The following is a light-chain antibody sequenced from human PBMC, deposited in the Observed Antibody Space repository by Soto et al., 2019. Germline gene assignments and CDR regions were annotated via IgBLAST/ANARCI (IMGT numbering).Light chain of an antibody. V-gene: IGLV2-14*01. Sequence: SDLTQPASVSGSPGQSITISCTGTSSDVGGYNYVSWYQQHPGKAPKLMIYEVSNRPSGVSNRFSGSKSGNTASLTISGLQAEDEADYYCSSYTSSSPLVFGTGTKVTVL. CDR3: SSYTSSSPLV. J-gene: IGLJ1*01. CDR2: EVS. CDR1: SSDVGGYNY.